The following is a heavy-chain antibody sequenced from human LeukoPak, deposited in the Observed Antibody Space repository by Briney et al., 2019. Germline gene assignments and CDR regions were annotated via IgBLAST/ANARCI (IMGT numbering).Heavy chain of an antibody. D-gene: IGHD1-20*01. Sequence: SETLFLTCAVYGGSFSGYYWSWTRRPPGKGLEWIGEINHSGSTNYNPSLKSRVTVSVDTSKNQFSLKLSSVTAADTAVYYCARGPNWTGMDVWGQGTTVTVSS. V-gene: IGHV4-34*01. CDR1: GGSFSGYY. J-gene: IGHJ6*02. CDR3: ARGPNWTGMDV. CDR2: INHSGST.